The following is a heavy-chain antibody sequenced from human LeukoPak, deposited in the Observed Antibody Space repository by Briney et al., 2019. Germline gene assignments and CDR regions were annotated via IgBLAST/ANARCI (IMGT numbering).Heavy chain of an antibody. CDR3: VSYYYDSSGYFGY. D-gene: IGHD3-22*01. J-gene: IGHJ4*02. V-gene: IGHV4-38-2*02. CDR2: IYHSGST. CDR1: GYSISSGYY. Sequence: SETLSLTCTVSGYSISSGYYWGWIRQPPGKGLAWIGSIYHSGSTYYNPSLKSRVTISVDTSKNQFSLKLSSVTAADTAVYYCVSYYYDSSGYFGYWGQGTLVTVSS.